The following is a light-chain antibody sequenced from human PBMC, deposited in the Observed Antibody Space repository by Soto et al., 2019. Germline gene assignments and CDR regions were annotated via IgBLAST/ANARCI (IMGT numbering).Light chain of an antibody. CDR2: TAS. CDR1: QDISSH. V-gene: IGKV1-16*02. CDR3: QQYRSFPLT. J-gene: IGKJ4*01. Sequence: DIQMTPSPASLSASVGDSVTITCRASQDISSHLAWFQQRPGKAPKSLIHTASILQSGVPSKFSGSASGTDFTLTISSLQPEDFATYYCQQYRSFPLTFGGGTKVEIK.